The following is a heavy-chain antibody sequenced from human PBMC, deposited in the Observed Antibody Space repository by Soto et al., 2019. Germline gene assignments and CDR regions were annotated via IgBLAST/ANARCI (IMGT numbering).Heavy chain of an antibody. Sequence: ASVKVSCKASGYTFTSYGISWVRQAPGQGLEWMGWISAYNGNTNYAQKLQGRVTMTTDTSTSTAYMELRSLRSDDTAVYYCARDFIDSSTYYYMDVWGKGTTVTVSS. CDR3: ARDFIDSSTYYYMDV. J-gene: IGHJ6*03. CDR2: ISAYNGNT. V-gene: IGHV1-18*01. D-gene: IGHD3-22*01. CDR1: GYTFTSYG.